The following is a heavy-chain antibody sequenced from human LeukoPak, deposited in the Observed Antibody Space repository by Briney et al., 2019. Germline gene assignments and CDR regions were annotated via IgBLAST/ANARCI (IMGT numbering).Heavy chain of an antibody. J-gene: IGHJ6*02. CDR2: IYTGGTT. CDR3: ARRKVVSAYYYGMDV. V-gene: IGHV3-66*01. Sequence: GGSLRLSCAASGFTISSQYMSWVRQAPGKGLDWVSVIYTGGTTHYADSVKGRFTISRDNAKNTLLLQMNSLRAEDAAVYYCARRKVVSAYYYGMDVWGQGTTVTVSS. D-gene: IGHD2-2*01. CDR1: GFTISSQY.